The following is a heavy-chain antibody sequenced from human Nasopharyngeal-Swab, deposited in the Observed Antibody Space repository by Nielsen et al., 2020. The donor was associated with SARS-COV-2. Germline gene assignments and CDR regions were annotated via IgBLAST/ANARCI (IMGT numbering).Heavy chain of an antibody. CDR3: ARGRNIASRLLDS. CDR1: GGSFSYYF. CDR2: INHSGST. V-gene: IGHV4-34*01. J-gene: IGHJ4*02. D-gene: IGHD6-6*01. Sequence: SETLSFTCAASGGSFSYYFWTWIRQTPGKGMEWIGEINHSGSTNYNPSLKSRATIEVDTSKNQFSLQLRSVTSADTAVYYCARGRNIASRLLDSWDQGALVIVSS.